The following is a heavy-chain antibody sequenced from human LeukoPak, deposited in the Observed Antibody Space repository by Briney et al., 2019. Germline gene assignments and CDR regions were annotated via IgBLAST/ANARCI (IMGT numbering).Heavy chain of an antibody. CDR3: AKVVGAGQRLLYYLDY. V-gene: IGHV3-23*01. CDR1: GFTFSSYA. J-gene: IGHJ4*02. D-gene: IGHD6-25*01. CDR2: ISGSGGST. Sequence: GGSLRLSCAASGFTFSSYAMSWVRQAPGKGLEWVSAISGSGGSTYYADSVKGRFTISRDNSKNTLYLQMNSLRAEDTAVYYCAKVVGAGQRLLYYLDYWGQGTLVTVSS.